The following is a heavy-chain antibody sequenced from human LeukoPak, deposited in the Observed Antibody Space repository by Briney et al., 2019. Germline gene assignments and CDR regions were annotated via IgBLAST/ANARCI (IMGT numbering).Heavy chain of an antibody. CDR2: ISPSGTT. V-gene: IGHV4-4*07. J-gene: IGHJ5*02. CDR1: GGSISNYY. CDR3: ARDFYASGFYFWFDP. Sequence: PSETLSLTCTVSGGSISNYYWSWIRQPAGKGLEWIGRISPSGTTHYNPSLGSRVTMSVDTSKNYFSLRLSSVTAADTSVYYCARDFYASGFYFWFDPWGQGILVTVSS. D-gene: IGHD2/OR15-2a*01.